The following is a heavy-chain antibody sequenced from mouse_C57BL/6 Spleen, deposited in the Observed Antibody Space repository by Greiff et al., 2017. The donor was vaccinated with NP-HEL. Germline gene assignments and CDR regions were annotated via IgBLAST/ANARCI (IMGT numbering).Heavy chain of an antibody. CDR2: IYPGDGDT. CDR3: ARYTTVVAEDY. J-gene: IGHJ3*01. CDR1: GYAFSSYW. V-gene: IGHV1-80*01. D-gene: IGHD1-1*01. Sequence: QVQLKESGAELVKPGASVKISCKASGYAFSSYWMNWVKQRPGKGLEWIGQIYPGDGDTNYNGKFKGKATLTADKSSSTAYMQLSSLTSEDSAVYFCARYTTVVAEDYWGQGTLVTVSA.